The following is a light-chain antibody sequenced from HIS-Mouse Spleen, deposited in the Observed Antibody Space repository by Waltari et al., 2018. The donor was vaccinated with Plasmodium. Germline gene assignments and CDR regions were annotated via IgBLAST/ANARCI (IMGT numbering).Light chain of an antibody. CDR2: DAS. CDR3: QQRSNWPSLT. J-gene: IGKJ4*01. CDR1: QSVSSY. Sequence: EIVLTQSPATLSLSPGERATLSCRASQSVSSYLAWYQQKPGQAPRLLSYDASNRATGIPARFSGSGSGTDFTLIISSLEPEDFAVYYCQQRSNWPSLTVGGGTKVEIK. V-gene: IGKV3-11*01.